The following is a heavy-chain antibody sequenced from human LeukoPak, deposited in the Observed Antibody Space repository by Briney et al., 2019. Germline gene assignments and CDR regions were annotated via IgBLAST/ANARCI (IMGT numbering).Heavy chain of an antibody. Sequence: PGGSLRLSCAAPGFTFSFHAMSWVRQAPGKGLEWVSGITGSGGSTYYADSVKGRFTISRDNSKSTLYLQMNSLRAEDTAVYYCAKDRQVVITTPLDYWGQGALVTVSS. CDR2: ITGSGGST. D-gene: IGHD3-22*01. J-gene: IGHJ4*02. CDR1: GFTFSFHA. CDR3: AKDRQVVITTPLDY. V-gene: IGHV3-23*01.